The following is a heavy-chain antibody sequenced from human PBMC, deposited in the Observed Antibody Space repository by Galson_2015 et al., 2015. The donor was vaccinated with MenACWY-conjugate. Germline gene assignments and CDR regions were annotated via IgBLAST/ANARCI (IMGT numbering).Heavy chain of an antibody. CDR3: ARDWYMVVEDNWFDP. J-gene: IGHJ5*02. CDR2: ISSASTYI. Sequence: SLRLSCAASGFTFSSYTMSWVRQAPGKGLEWVSSISSASTYIFYADPVKGRFTISRDNAKNALFLQMDSLRAEDTAVYYCARDWYMVVEDNWFDPWGQGALVTVSS. CDR1: GFTFSSYT. V-gene: IGHV3-21*01. D-gene: IGHD3-22*01.